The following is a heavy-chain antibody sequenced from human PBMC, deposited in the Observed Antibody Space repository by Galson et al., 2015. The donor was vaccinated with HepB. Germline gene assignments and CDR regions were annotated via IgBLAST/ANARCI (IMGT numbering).Heavy chain of an antibody. CDR2: IIPIFGTA. Sequence: SVKVSCKASGGTFSSYAISWVRQAPGQGLEWMGGIIPIFGTANYAQKFQGRVTITADESTSTAYMELSSLRSEDTAVCYCARGLGYCSGGSCYSGVGYYMDVWGKGTTVTVSS. V-gene: IGHV1-69*13. D-gene: IGHD2-15*01. CDR3: ARGLGYCSGGSCYSGVGYYMDV. J-gene: IGHJ6*03. CDR1: GGTFSSYA.